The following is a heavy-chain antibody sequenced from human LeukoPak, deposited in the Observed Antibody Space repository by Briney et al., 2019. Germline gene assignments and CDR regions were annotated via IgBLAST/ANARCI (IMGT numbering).Heavy chain of an antibody. Sequence: GGSLRLSCAASGFTSSSYWMSWVRQAPGKGLEWVANIKQDGSEKYYVDSVKGRFTISRDNAKNSLYLQMNSLRAEDTAVYYCARSWYQLLEESYYFDYWGQGTLVTVSS. D-gene: IGHD2-2*01. CDR1: GFTSSSYW. J-gene: IGHJ4*02. CDR3: ARSWYQLLEESYYFDY. CDR2: IKQDGSEK. V-gene: IGHV3-7*01.